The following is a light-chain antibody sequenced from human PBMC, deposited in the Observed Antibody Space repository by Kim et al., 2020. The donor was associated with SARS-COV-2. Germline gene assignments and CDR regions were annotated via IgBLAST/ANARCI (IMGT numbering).Light chain of an antibody. V-gene: IGLV3-19*01. J-gene: IGLJ3*02. CDR2: GRN. CDR1: SLRSYY. Sequence: LGQTVRITCQGDSLRSYYASWYQQKPGQAPVLVIYGRNNRPSGIPDRFSGSSSGNTASLTITGAQAEDEADYYCNSRDSSGNHWVFGGGTKLTVL. CDR3: NSRDSSGNHWV.